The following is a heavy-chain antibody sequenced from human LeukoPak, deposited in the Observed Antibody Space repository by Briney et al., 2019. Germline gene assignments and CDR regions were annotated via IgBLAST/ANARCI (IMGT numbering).Heavy chain of an antibody. Sequence: SETLSLTCAVYGGSFSGYYWSWIRQPPGKGLEWIGEINHSGSTNYNPSLKSRVTISVDTSKNQFSLKLSSVTAADTAVYYCARHSGVWFGKLQVTVLYYFDYWGQGTLVTVSS. D-gene: IGHD3-10*01. CDR1: GGSFSGYY. J-gene: IGHJ4*02. CDR3: ARHSGVWFGKLQVTVLYYFDY. CDR2: INHSGST. V-gene: IGHV4-34*01.